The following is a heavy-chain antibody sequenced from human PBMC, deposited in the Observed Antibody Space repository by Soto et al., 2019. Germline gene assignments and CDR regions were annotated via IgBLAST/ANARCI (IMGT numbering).Heavy chain of an antibody. CDR1: GFTVSSNY. J-gene: IGHJ4*02. V-gene: IGHV3-53*01. Sequence: PGGSLRLSCAASGFTVSSNYMSWVRQAPGKGLEWVSVIYSGGSTYYADSVKGRFTISRDNSKNTLYLQMNSLRAEDTAVYYCARDSRSSSSGPVDYWGQGTLVTVSS. CDR2: IYSGGST. CDR3: ARDSRSSSSGPVDY. D-gene: IGHD6-6*01.